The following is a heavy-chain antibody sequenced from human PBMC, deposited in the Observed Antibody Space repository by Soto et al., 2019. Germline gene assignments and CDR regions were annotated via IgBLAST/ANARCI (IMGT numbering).Heavy chain of an antibody. CDR3: ARDSTTPGYNWFDP. CDR2: ISSNGGST. Sequence: PGGSLRLSCAGSGFAFSNAWINWVRQAPGKGLEYVSAISSNGGSTYYANSVKGRFTISRDNSKNTLYLQMGGLRAEDMAVYYCARDSTTPGYNWFDPWGQGTLVTVSS. CDR1: GFAFSNAW. V-gene: IGHV3-64*01. J-gene: IGHJ5*02. D-gene: IGHD3-10*01.